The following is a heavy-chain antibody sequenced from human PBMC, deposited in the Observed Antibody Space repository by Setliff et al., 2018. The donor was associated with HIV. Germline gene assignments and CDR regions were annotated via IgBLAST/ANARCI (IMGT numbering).Heavy chain of an antibody. D-gene: IGHD2-8*02. V-gene: IGHV4-61*09. Sequence: LSLTCTVSGGSISSGSFYWSWIRQPAGKGLEWIGHIYTSWNTHYNPSLRNRVTISVDTSKNQFSLNLISVTAADTAVYYCARFCAGGTCPDVWGKGTTVTVSS. CDR1: GGSISSGSFY. CDR2: IYTSWNT. J-gene: IGHJ6*04. CDR3: ARFCAGGTCPDV.